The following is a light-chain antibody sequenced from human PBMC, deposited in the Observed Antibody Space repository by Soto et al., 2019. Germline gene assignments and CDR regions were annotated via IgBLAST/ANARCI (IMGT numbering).Light chain of an antibody. CDR3: QQFGSDPAGT. V-gene: IGKV3-20*01. CDR2: GGS. J-gene: IGKJ1*01. Sequence: EIVLTQSPGILSLSPGERATVSCRASQTVRGIYLAWYQQKPGQPPRLLIYGGSSRATGSPDRFSGSGSGTAFSLTISRLEAEDFAVYYCQQFGSDPAGTFGQGTKVEI. CDR1: QTVRGIY.